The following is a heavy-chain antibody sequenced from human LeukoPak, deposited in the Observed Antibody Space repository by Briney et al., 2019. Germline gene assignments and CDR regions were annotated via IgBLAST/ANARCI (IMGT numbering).Heavy chain of an antibody. CDR3: ARVAANRLFDY. CDR1: GFTVSINY. D-gene: IGHD2/OR15-2a*01. CDR2: IDSGGGT. V-gene: IGHV3-66*01. J-gene: IGHJ4*02. Sequence: PGGSLRLSCAASGFTVSINYMSWVRQAPGKGLECVSVIDSGGGTHYADSVKGRFTISRDNSKNTLFLQMNSLRAEDTAVYYCARVAANRLFDYWGQGTLVTVSS.